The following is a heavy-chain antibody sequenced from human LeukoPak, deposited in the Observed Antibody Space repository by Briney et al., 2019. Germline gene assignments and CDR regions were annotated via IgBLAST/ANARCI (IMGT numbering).Heavy chain of an antibody. J-gene: IGHJ6*03. CDR3: ARDRETNYIYYYMDV. CDR2: IKTDGSST. CDR1: GFTFSSYW. D-gene: IGHD4/OR15-4a*01. V-gene: IGHV3-74*01. Sequence: GGSLRLSCAASGFTFSSYWMHWVRQAPGKGLVWVSRIKTDGSSTTYADSVKGRFTISGDNAKNTLYLQMYSLRAEDTAVYYCARDRETNYIYYYMDVWGKGTTVTVSS.